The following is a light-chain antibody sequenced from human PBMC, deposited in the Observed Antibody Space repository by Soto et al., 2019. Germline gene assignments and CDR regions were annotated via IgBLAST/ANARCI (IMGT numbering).Light chain of an antibody. J-gene: IGKJ4*01. V-gene: IGKV1-33*01. CDR2: HAA. CDR3: QQYDNLPLT. CDR1: QDISNY. Sequence: DIQMTQSPSSLSASVGDRVTITCQASQDISNYLNWYQQKPGKAPKLLIYHAANLETGVQSRFSGSGSGTDFTFTITSLQPEDIATYYCQQYDNLPLTFGGGTRVEIK.